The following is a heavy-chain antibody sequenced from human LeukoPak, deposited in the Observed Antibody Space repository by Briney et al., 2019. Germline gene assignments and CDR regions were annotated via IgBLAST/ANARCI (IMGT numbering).Heavy chain of an antibody. V-gene: IGHV3-48*01. Sequence: GGSLRLSCAASGFTFSSYSMNWVRQAPGKGLEWVSYISSSSSTIYYADSVKGRFTISRDNAKNSLYLQMNSLRAEDTAVYYCARDRAYYYDSSGYYRAYYYMDVWGKGTTVTVSS. J-gene: IGHJ6*03. CDR2: ISSSSSTI. D-gene: IGHD3-22*01. CDR3: ARDRAYYYDSSGYYRAYYYMDV. CDR1: GFTFSSYS.